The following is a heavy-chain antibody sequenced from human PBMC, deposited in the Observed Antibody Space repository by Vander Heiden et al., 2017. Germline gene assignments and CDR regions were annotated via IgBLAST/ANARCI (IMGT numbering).Heavy chain of an antibody. CDR3: AKTDEDCSSSSCFGLFDY. CDR1: GFTFSTYA. Sequence: EVQLLESGGALVQPGGSLSLSCAASGFTFSTYAMGWVRQAPGKGLEWVSVISGSGGRTYYADSVKGRFTISRDNSKNTLYVQLNSLRAEDTAVYYCAKTDEDCSSSSCFGLFDYWGQGTLVTVSS. D-gene: IGHD2-2*01. J-gene: IGHJ4*02. CDR2: ISGSGGRT. V-gene: IGHV3-23*01.